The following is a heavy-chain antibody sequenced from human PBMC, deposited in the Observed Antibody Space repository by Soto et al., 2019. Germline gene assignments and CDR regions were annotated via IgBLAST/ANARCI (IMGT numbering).Heavy chain of an antibody. D-gene: IGHD2-15*01. CDR2: ISGSGGST. CDR3: AKDFCDIVMVVAASEYFDY. J-gene: IGHJ4*02. Sequence: EVQLLEFGGGLVQPGGSLRLSCAASGFTFSSYAMSWVRQAPGKGLEWVSAISGSGGSTYYADSVKGRFTISRDNSKNTLYLQLNSLRAEDTAVYYCAKDFCDIVMVVAASEYFDYWGQGTLVTVSS. CDR1: GFTFSSYA. V-gene: IGHV3-23*01.